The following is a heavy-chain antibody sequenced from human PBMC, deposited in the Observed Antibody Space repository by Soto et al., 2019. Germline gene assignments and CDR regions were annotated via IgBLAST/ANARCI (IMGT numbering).Heavy chain of an antibody. CDR1: GGSVSSGSYY. CDR2: LFYTGST. D-gene: IGHD2-15*01. CDR3: ARVLGGNPGWFDP. V-gene: IGHV4-61*01. J-gene: IGHJ5*02. Sequence: QVQLQESGPGLVKPSETLSLTCTVSGGSVSSGSYYWSWIRQPPGKGLEWIGYLFYTGSTNYNPSLKSRVTTSVDTSKNQFSLKLSSVTAADTAVYYCARVLGGNPGWFDPWGQGTLVTVSS.